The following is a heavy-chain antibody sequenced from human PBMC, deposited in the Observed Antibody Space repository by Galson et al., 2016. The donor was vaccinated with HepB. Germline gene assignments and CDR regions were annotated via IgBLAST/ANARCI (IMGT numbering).Heavy chain of an antibody. J-gene: IGHJ4*02. CDR3: ARSGHSSGWTD. CDR1: GYSFTNYW. CDR2: IYPGDSDT. V-gene: IGHV5-51*03. D-gene: IGHD6-19*01. Sequence: QSGAEVKKPGESLQISCKGTGYSFTNYWIGWVRQMLGKGLDWMGIIYPGDSDTTYSPSFQGQVTISADRSISTAYLQWSSLKASDTAMYYCARSGHSSGWTDWGQGTQVIVSS.